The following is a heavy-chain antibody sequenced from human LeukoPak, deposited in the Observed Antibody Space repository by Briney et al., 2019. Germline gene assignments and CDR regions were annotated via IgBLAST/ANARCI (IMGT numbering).Heavy chain of an antibody. CDR1: GYSISSGYY. V-gene: IGHV4-38-2*01. CDR2: IYHSGST. J-gene: IGHJ5*02. CDR3: ARHGAYCGGDCYSGGRFDP. D-gene: IGHD2-21*01. Sequence: PSETLSLTCAVSGYSISSGYYWGWIRQPPGKGLGWIGIIYHSGSTYYNPSLKSRVTISVDTSKNQFSLKLSTVTAADTAVYYCARHGAYCGGDCYSGGRFDPWGQGTLVTVSS.